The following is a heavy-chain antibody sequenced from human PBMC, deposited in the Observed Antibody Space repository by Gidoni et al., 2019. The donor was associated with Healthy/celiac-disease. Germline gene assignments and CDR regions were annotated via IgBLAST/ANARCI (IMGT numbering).Heavy chain of an antibody. Sequence: QLQLQESGPGLVKPSETLSLTCTVSGGSISSSSYYWGWIRQPPGKGLEWIGSIYYSGSTYYNPSLKSRVTISVDTSKNQFSLKLSSVTAADTAVYYCARATSGYDYHYWGQGTLVTVSS. CDR3: ARATSGYDYHY. V-gene: IGHV4-39*01. CDR1: GGSISSSSYY. J-gene: IGHJ4*02. CDR2: IYYSGST. D-gene: IGHD5-12*01.